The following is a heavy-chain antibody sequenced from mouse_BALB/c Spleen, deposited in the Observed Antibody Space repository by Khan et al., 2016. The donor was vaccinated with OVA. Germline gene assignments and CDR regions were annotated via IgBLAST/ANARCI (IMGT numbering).Heavy chain of an antibody. CDR3: AIIFYGYDWFAY. Sequence: QVQLKESGPGLVAPSQSLSITCTVSGSSSTSYGVSWARQTPGKGLDWLGVIWSDGNTNYHSSLKSRLTITKDNSTSQVLLKLNSLQTDDTATYYCAIIFYGYDWFAYWGQGTLVTVSA. CDR1: GSSSTSYG. CDR2: IWSDGNT. D-gene: IGHD2-2*01. J-gene: IGHJ3*01. V-gene: IGHV2-3*01.